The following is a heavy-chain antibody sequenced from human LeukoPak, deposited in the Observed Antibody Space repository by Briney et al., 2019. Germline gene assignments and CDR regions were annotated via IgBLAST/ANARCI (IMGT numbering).Heavy chain of an antibody. CDR1: GFTFSSYS. Sequence: GGSLRLSCAASGFTFSSYSMNWVRQAPEKGLEWVSSISSSSSYIYYADSVKGRFTISRDNAKNSLYLQMNSLRAEDTAVYYCAREDSGYEEFDYWGQGTLVTVSS. CDR2: ISSSSSYI. D-gene: IGHD5-12*01. V-gene: IGHV3-21*01. J-gene: IGHJ4*02. CDR3: AREDSGYEEFDY.